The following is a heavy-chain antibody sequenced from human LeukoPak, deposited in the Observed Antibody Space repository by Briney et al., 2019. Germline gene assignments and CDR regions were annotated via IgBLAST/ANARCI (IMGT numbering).Heavy chain of an antibody. D-gene: IGHD3-22*01. Sequence: GGSLRLSCAASGFTYSSYDMSWVRQAPGKGLEWVAVISYDGSNKYYADSVKGRFTISRDNSKNTLYLQMNSLRAEDTAVYYCARDGSYYYDSSGYGNSYYFDYWGQGTLVTVSS. CDR3: ARDGSYYYDSSGYGNSYYFDY. V-gene: IGHV3-30-3*01. CDR1: GFTYSSYD. J-gene: IGHJ4*02. CDR2: ISYDGSNK.